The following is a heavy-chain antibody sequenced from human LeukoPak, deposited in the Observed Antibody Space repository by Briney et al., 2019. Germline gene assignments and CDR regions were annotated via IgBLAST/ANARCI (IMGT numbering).Heavy chain of an antibody. CDR3: ARDMWQQFDWFDP. CDR2: INPNTGDT. D-gene: IGHD6-13*01. Sequence: ASVKVSCKTSGYTFTAYYMHWVRQAPGQGREWMGWINPNTGDTRSAERFQGRVTMTRDSSITTIYLELTRLTSDDTAVYYCARDMWQQFDWFDPWGQGTLVTVSS. CDR1: GYTFTAYY. V-gene: IGHV1-2*02. J-gene: IGHJ5*02.